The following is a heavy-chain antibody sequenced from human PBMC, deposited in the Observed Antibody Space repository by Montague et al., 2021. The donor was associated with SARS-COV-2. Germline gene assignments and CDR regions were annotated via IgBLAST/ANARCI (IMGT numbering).Heavy chain of an antibody. CDR3: ASGGIVGATWGAFDI. D-gene: IGHD1-26*01. J-gene: IGHJ3*02. V-gene: IGHV3-30*04. Sequence: SLRLSCPASGFTFSSYAMHWVHQAPGKGLEWVAVISYDGSNKYYADSVKGRFTISRDNSKNTLYLQMNSLRAEDTAVYYCASGGIVGATWGAFDIWGQGTMVTVSS. CDR2: ISYDGSNK. CDR1: GFTFSSYA.